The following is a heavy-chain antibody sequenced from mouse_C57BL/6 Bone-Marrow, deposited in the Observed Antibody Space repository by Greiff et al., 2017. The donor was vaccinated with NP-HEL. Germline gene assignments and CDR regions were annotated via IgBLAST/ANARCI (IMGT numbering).Heavy chain of an antibody. J-gene: IGHJ2*01. CDR1: GYAFTNYL. V-gene: IGHV1-54*01. CDR3: ARSRDGSSSRDY. D-gene: IGHD1-1*01. Sequence: QVQLKESGAELVRPGTSVKVSCKASGYAFTNYLIEWVKQRPGQGLEWIGVINPGSGGTNYNEKFKGKATLTADKSSSTAYMQLSSLTSEDSAVYFCARSRDGSSSRDYWGQGTTLTVSS. CDR2: INPGSGGT.